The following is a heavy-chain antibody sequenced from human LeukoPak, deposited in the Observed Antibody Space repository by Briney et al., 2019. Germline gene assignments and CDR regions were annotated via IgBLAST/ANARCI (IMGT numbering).Heavy chain of an antibody. CDR3: AELGITMIGGV. D-gene: IGHD3-10*02. CDR1: GFTFSSYE. Sequence: GGSLRLSCAASGFTFSSYEMNWVRQAPGKGLEWVSYISSSGSTIYYADSVKGGFTISREKGKNSLYLQMNSLRAEDTAVYYCAELGITMIGGVWGKGTTVTISS. CDR2: ISSSGSTI. J-gene: IGHJ6*04. V-gene: IGHV3-48*03.